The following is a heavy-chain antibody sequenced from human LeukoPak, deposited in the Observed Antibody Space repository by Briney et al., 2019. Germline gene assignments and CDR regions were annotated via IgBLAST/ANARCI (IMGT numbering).Heavy chain of an antibody. V-gene: IGHV3-7*01. CDR2: IKQDGSEK. J-gene: IGHJ4*02. CDR3: ARIRITMIVGLASRFDY. Sequence: GGSLRLSCAASGFTFSSYWMSWVRQAPGKGLERVANIKQDGSEKYYVDSVKGRFTISRDNAKNSLYLQMNSLRAEDTAVYYCARIRITMIVGLASRFDYWGQGTLVTVSS. D-gene: IGHD3-22*01. CDR1: GFTFSSYW.